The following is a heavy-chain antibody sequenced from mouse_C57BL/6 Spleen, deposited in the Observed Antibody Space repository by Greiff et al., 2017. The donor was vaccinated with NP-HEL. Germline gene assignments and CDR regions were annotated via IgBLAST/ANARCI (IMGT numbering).Heavy chain of an antibody. J-gene: IGHJ4*01. Sequence: EVQLQESGPGLVKPSQSLSLTCSVTGYSITSGYYWNWIRQFPGNKLEWMGYISYDGSNNYNPSLKNRISITRDTSKNQFFLKLNSVTTEDTATYYCARGYIYDYDEAMDYWGQGTSVTVSS. D-gene: IGHD2-4*01. CDR3: ARGYIYDYDEAMDY. CDR1: GYSITSGYY. CDR2: ISYDGSN. V-gene: IGHV3-6*01.